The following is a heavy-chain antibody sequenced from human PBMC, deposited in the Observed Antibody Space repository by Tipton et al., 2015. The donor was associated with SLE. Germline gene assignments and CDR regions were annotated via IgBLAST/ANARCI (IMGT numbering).Heavy chain of an antibody. V-gene: IGHV4-39*07. Sequence: TLSLTCTVSGGSISSYYWGWISQPPGKGLEWIGSIYYRGATYYNPPLKSRVPIAVDTSKNQFSLKLYSLTAADTAVYYCARTSWHAKSSDWCVVLWGRGTLVAVSS. CDR2: IYYRGAT. CDR1: GGSISSYY. D-gene: IGHD6-6*01. J-gene: IGHJ2*01. CDR3: ARTSWHAKSSDWCVVL.